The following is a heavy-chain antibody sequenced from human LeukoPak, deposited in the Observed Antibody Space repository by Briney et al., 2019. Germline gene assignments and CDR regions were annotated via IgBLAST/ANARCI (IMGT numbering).Heavy chain of an antibody. V-gene: IGHV1-2*02. CDR1: GYTFTGYY. D-gene: IGHD3-22*01. J-gene: IGHJ4*02. CDR3: ARDIQYYYDSSGFDY. CDR2: INPNSGGT. Sequence: ASVKVSCKASGYTFTGYYMHWVRQAPGQGLEWMGWINPNSGGTNYAQKFQGRVTMTRDTSISTAYMELSRLRSDDTAVYYCARDIQYYYDSSGFDYWGQGTLVTVSS.